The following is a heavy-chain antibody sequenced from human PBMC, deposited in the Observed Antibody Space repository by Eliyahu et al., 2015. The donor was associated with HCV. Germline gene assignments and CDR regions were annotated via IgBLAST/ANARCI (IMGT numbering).Heavy chain of an antibody. V-gene: IGHV1-18*04. CDR3: ARDPLGRQLAYSANDYYGMDV. CDR2: ISVYNGHT. D-gene: IGHD6-6*01. Sequence: VQLVQSGAEVKKPGASVKVSCKASGYIFTSYGINWVRQAPGQGLEWMGWISVYNGHTNYARKLQGRVTLTTDTSTSTAYMDLRSLISDDTAVYYCARDPLGRQLAYSANDYYGMDVWGQGTTVTVSS. J-gene: IGHJ6*02. CDR1: GYIFTSYG.